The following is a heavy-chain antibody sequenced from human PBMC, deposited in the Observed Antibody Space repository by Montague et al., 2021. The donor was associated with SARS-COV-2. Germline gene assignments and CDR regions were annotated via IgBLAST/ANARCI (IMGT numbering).Heavy chain of an antibody. Sequence: SLRLSCAAPGFTFSSYSMNWVRQAPGKGLEWVSYISTSSSTIYYADSVKGRFTISRDNAKNSLYLQMNSLRDEVTAVYYCARDLGLVPAMVYYYYYGMDVWGQGTTVTVSS. J-gene: IGHJ6*02. CDR3: ARDLGLVPAMVYYYYYGMDV. V-gene: IGHV3-48*02. CDR2: ISTSSSTI. D-gene: IGHD5-18*01. CDR1: GFTFSSYS.